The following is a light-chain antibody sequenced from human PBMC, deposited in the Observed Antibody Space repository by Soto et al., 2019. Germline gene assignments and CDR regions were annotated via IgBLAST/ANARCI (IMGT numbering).Light chain of an antibody. J-gene: IGLJ3*02. Sequence: QSALTQPRSVSGSPGRSVTISCTGTSSDVGNYNYVSWYQQHPGKAPKVMIYDVSKRPSGVPDRFSGSKSGNTASLTISGLQVEDEADYYCCSYAGRYALWVFGGGTKLTVL. CDR1: SSDVGNYNY. CDR3: CSYAGRYALWV. V-gene: IGLV2-11*01. CDR2: DVS.